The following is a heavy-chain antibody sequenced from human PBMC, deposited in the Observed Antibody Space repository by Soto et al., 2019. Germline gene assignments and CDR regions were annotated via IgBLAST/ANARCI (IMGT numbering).Heavy chain of an antibody. CDR1: GGTFSSYA. V-gene: IGHV1-69*13. D-gene: IGHD5-12*01. CDR3: ARQVEMATIGFYFDY. J-gene: IGHJ4*02. Sequence: ASVKVSCKSSGGTFSSYAISWVRQAPGQGLEWMGGIIPIFGTANYAQKFQGRVTITADESTSTAYMELSSLRSEDTAAYYCARQVEMATIGFYFDYWGQGTLVTVSS. CDR2: IIPIFGTA.